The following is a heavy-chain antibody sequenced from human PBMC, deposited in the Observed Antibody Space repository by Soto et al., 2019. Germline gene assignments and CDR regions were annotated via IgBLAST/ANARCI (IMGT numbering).Heavy chain of an antibody. J-gene: IGHJ6*03. CDR1: GGSFSGYY. CDR3: ARATQWLPYYYYYMDV. D-gene: IGHD5-12*01. Sequence: SETLSLTCAVYGGSFSGYYWSWIRQPPGKGLEWIGEINHSGSTNYNPSLKSRVTISVDTSKNQFSLKLSSVTAADTAVYYCARATQWLPYYYYYMDVWGKGTTVTVSS. CDR2: INHSGST. V-gene: IGHV4-34*01.